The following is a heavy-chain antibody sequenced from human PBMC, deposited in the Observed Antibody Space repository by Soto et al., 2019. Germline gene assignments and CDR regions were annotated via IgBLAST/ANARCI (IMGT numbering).Heavy chain of an antibody. CDR1: GFTFSSYW. V-gene: IGHV3-7*01. D-gene: IGHD6-13*01. CDR2: IKQDGSEK. Sequence: SLRLSCAASGFTFSSYWMSWVRQAPGKGLEWVANIKQDGSEKYYVDSVKGRFTISRDNAKNSLYLQMNSLRAEDTAVYYCARDVEASSTPSYWFDPWGQGTLVTVSS. J-gene: IGHJ5*02. CDR3: ARDVEASSTPSYWFDP.